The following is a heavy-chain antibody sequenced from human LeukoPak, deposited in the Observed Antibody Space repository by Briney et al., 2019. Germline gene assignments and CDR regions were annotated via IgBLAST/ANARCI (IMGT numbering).Heavy chain of an antibody. D-gene: IGHD3-22*01. CDR3: ARDRAYYDSSGYYQYYFDY. CDR2: IRYDGSNK. CDR1: GFTFSSYG. J-gene: IGHJ4*02. Sequence: PGGSLRLSCAASGFTFSSYGMHWVRQAPGKGLEWVAFIRYDGSNKYYADSVKGRFTISRDNSKNTLYLQMNSLRAEDTAVYYCARDRAYYDSSGYYQYYFDYWGQGTLVTVSS. V-gene: IGHV3-30*02.